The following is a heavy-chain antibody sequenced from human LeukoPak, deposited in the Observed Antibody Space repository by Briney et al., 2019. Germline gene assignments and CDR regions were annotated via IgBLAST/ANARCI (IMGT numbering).Heavy chain of an antibody. J-gene: IGHJ4*02. D-gene: IGHD3-22*01. Sequence: ASVTVSCTASGYTFTSYFIHWVRQAPGQGLEWMGIINPGSGSTNYTQKFRDRVTMTRDKSTSTVNMELSSLRSEDTAVYYCVRDLGYYDSSGYPTHFDYWGQGTLVTVSS. CDR3: VRDLGYYDSSGYPTHFDY. CDR1: GYTFTSYF. V-gene: IGHV1-46*01. CDR2: INPGSGST.